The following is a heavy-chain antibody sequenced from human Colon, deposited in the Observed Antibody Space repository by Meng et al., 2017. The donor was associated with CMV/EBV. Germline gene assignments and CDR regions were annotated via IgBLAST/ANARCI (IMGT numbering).Heavy chain of an antibody. V-gene: IGHV3-23*01. D-gene: IGHD1-26*01. J-gene: IGHJ4*02. CDR1: GFIFSNDA. Sequence: AASGFIFSNDAMSWVRQAQGKGMEWVSSTTGSGDRTYYADAVKVRFTISRDNSKNTLYLQTNSLRAEDTAIYYCTKGRGLLASASNYWGQGTLVTVSS. CDR2: TTGSGDRT. CDR3: TKGRGLLASASNY.